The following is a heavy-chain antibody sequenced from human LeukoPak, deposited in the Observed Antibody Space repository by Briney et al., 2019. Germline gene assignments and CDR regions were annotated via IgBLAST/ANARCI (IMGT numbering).Heavy chain of an antibody. J-gene: IGHJ5*02. CDR3: ARGIGYCSSTSCPKNWFDP. CDR1: GYTFTGYY. Sequence: ASVKVSCKASGYTFTGYYMHWVRQAPGQGLEWMGWINPNSGSTNYAQKFQGWVTMTRDTSISTAYMELSRLRSDDTAVYYCARGIGYCSSTSCPKNWFDPWGQGTLVTVSS. CDR2: INPNSGST. V-gene: IGHV1-2*04. D-gene: IGHD2-2*03.